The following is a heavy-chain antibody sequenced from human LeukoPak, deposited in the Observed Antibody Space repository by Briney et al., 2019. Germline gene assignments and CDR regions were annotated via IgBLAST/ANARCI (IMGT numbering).Heavy chain of an antibody. J-gene: IGHJ5*02. V-gene: IGHV3-23*01. CDR3: AREGLTYYYDSSGPNWFDP. Sequence: PGGSLRLSCAASGFTFSSYAMSWVRQAPGKGLEWVSAISGNGDSTYYADSVKGRFTISRDNSKNTLYLQMSSLRAEDTAVYYCAREGLTYYYDSSGPNWFDPWGQGTLVTVSS. CDR2: ISGNGDST. CDR1: GFTFSSYA. D-gene: IGHD3-22*01.